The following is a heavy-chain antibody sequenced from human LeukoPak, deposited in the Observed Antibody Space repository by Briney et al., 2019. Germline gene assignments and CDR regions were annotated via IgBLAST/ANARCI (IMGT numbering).Heavy chain of an antibody. CDR3: ARDQGLQLDY. J-gene: IGHJ4*02. Sequence: GASVKVSCKASGYTFTSYGISWVRQAPGQGLEWMGWISAYNGNANYAQKLQGRVTMTTDTSTSAAYMELRSLRSDDTAVYCCARDQGLQLDYWGQGTLVTVSS. D-gene: IGHD5-18*01. V-gene: IGHV1-18*01. CDR1: GYTFTSYG. CDR2: ISAYNGNA.